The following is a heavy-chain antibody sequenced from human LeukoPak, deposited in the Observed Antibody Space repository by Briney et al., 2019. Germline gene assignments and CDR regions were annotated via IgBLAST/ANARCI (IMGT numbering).Heavy chain of an antibody. J-gene: IGHJ5*02. Sequence: ASVKVSCKASGYTFTGYYMHWVRQAPGQGLEWMGRINPNSGGTNYAQKFQGRVTMTRDTSISTAYMELSSLRSDDTAVYYCARSLGDYSNYPPWGQGTLVTVSS. V-gene: IGHV1-2*06. D-gene: IGHD4-11*01. CDR3: ARSLGDYSNYPP. CDR2: INPNSGGT. CDR1: GYTFTGYY.